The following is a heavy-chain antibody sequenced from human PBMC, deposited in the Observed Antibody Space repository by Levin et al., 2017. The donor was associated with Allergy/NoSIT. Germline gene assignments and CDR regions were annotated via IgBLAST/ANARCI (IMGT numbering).Heavy chain of an antibody. CDR3: ARGAAAFLDAFDI. J-gene: IGHJ3*02. CDR2: ISSSSSTI. D-gene: IGHD3-3*02. V-gene: IGHV3-48*01. CDR1: GFTFSSYS. Sequence: GGSLRLSCAASGFTFSSYSMNWVRQAPGKGLEWVSYISSSSSTIYYADSVKGRFTISRDNAKNSLYLQMNSLRAEDTAVYYCARGAAAFLDAFDIWGQGTMVTVSS.